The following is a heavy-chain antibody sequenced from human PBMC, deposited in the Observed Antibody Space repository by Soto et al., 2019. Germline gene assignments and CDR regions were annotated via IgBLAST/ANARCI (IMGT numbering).Heavy chain of an antibody. V-gene: IGHV3-30-3*01. J-gene: IGHJ3*02. Sequence: QVQLVESGGGVVQPGRSLRLSCAASGFTFSSYAMHWVRQAPGKGLEWVAVISYDGSNKYYADSVKGRFTISRDNSKNPLYLQMNRLGAEDTAVYYCARGGSYRGGRDAFDIWGQGTMVTVSS. CDR3: ARGGSYRGGRDAFDI. D-gene: IGHD3-16*02. CDR1: GFTFSSYA. CDR2: ISYDGSNK.